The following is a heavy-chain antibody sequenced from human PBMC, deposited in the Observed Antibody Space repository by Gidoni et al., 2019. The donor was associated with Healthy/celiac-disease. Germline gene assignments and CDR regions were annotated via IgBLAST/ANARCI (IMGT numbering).Heavy chain of an antibody. CDR1: GFTFSSYA. D-gene: IGHD2-15*01. CDR2: ISGSGGST. J-gene: IGHJ4*02. CDR3: AKGLCSGGSCPIDY. Sequence: EVQLLESGGGLVQPGGSLRLSCAASGFTFSSYAMSWVRQAPGKGLEWVLAISGSGGSTYYADSVKGRFTISRDNSKNTLYLQMNSLRAEDTAVYYCAKGLCSGGSCPIDYWGQGTLVTVSS. V-gene: IGHV3-23*01.